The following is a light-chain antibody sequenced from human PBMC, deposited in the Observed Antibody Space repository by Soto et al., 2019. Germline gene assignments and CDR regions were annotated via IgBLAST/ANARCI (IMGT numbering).Light chain of an antibody. CDR2: AAS. Sequence: IQLTQSPSSLSASVGDRVTITCRASQDSTKYLAWYQQKPGKAPKVLIYAASSLQSGVPSRFSGSGSGTDFTLTISSLQPEDFATYYCQQSYSTPQTTFGQGTKVDI. V-gene: IGKV1-39*01. CDR1: QDSTKY. J-gene: IGKJ1*01. CDR3: QQSYSTPQTT.